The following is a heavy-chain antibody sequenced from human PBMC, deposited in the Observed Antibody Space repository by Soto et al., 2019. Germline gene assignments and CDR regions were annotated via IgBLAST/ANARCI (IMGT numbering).Heavy chain of an antibody. CDR1: GFTFSSYA. J-gene: IGHJ6*03. Sequence: GGSLRLSCAASGFTFSSYAMSWVRQAPGKGLEWVSAISGSGGSTYYADSVKGRFTISRDNSKNTLYLQMNSLRAEDTAVYYCAKCHGDYVENYYSMDVWGKGTTVTVSS. CDR2: ISGSGGST. D-gene: IGHD4-17*01. V-gene: IGHV3-23*01. CDR3: AKCHGDYVENYYSMDV.